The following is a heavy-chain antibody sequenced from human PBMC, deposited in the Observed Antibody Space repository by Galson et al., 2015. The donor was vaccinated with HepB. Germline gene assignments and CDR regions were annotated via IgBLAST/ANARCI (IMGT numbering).Heavy chain of an antibody. J-gene: IGHJ3*02. CDR1: GYTFTSYY. CDR2: ISAYNGNT. V-gene: IGHV1-18*04. Sequence: SVKVSCKASGYTFTSYYMHWVRQAPGQGLEWMGWISAYNGNTNYAQKLQGRVTMTTDTSTSTAYMELRSLRSDDTAVYYCARVLRIAAAGTADAFDIWGQGTMVTVSS. D-gene: IGHD6-13*01. CDR3: ARVLRIAAAGTADAFDI.